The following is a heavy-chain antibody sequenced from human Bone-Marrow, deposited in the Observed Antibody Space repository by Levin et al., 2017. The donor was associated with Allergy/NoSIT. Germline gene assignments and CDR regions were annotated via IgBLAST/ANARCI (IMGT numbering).Heavy chain of an antibody. CDR1: GYTFSRFD. V-gene: IGHV1-18*01. D-gene: IGHD3-10*01. CDR3: AASISLVRGVPKYYVDY. J-gene: IGHJ4*02. CDR2: VSAHNGNT. Sequence: ASVKVSCKTSGYTFSRFDISWVRQAPGEGLEWMGWVSAHNGNTKYAQKIQGRVTMTTDTSTTTAYMELRSLKSDDTAVYYCAASISLVRGVPKYYVDYWGQGSLVTVSS.